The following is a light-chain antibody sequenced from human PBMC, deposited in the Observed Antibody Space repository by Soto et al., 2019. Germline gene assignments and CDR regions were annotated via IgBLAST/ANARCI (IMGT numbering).Light chain of an antibody. CDR2: DDS. CDR1: NIGSES. J-gene: IGLJ1*01. CDR3: QVWDSSSHPAYV. Sequence: SYELTQPPSVSVAPGQTARITCGGNNIGSESVHWYQQKPGQAPVLVVYDDSDRPSGIPERFSGSNSGNTATLTISRVEAGDEADYYCQVWDSSSHPAYVFGTGTKLTVL. V-gene: IGLV3-21*02.